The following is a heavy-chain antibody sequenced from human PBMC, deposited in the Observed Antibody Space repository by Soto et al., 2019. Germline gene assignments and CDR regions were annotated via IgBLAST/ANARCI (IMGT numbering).Heavy chain of an antibody. CDR2: IKSKTDGGTT. CDR3: TTNIVVVPAAIRGGMDV. V-gene: IGHV3-15*01. Sequence: EVQLVESGGGLVKPGGSLRLSCAASGFTFSNAWMSWVRQAPGKGLEWVGRIKSKTDGGTTDYAAPVKGRFTISRDDSKNTLYLQMNSLKTEDTAVHYCTTNIVVVPAAIRGGMDVWGQGTTVTVSS. D-gene: IGHD2-2*02. J-gene: IGHJ6*02. CDR1: GFTFSNAW.